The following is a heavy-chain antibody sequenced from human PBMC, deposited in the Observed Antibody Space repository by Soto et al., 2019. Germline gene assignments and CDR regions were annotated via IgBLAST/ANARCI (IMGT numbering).Heavy chain of an antibody. Sequence: QVQLVQSGAEVKKPGSSVKVSCKASGGTFSSYTISWVRQAPGQGLEWMGRIIPILGIANYAQKFQGRVTITADKSTSTAYVELSSLRSEDTAVYYCCDSSGSNFDYWGQGTLVTVSS. CDR2: IIPILGIA. V-gene: IGHV1-69*02. CDR3: CDSSGSNFDY. J-gene: IGHJ4*02. D-gene: IGHD3-22*01. CDR1: GGTFSSYT.